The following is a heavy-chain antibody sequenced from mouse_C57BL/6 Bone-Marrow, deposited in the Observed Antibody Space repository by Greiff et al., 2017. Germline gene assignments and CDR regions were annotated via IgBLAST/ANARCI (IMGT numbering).Heavy chain of an antibody. V-gene: IGHV3-1*01. CDR1: GYSITSGYD. Sequence: EVKLVESGPGMVKPSQSLSLTCTVTGYSITSGYDWHWIRHFPGNKLEWMGYISYSGSTNYNPSLKSRISITHDTSKNHFFLKLNSVTTEDTATYYCARGYYDYDLYYFDYWGQGTTLTVSS. D-gene: IGHD2-4*01. CDR2: ISYSGST. CDR3: ARGYYDYDLYYFDY. J-gene: IGHJ2*01.